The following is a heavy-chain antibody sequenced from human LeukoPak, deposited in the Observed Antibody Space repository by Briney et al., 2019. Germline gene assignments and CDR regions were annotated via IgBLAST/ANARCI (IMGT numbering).Heavy chain of an antibody. Sequence: PSETLSLTCAVSGGSISSGNYYWSWIRQPAGKGLEWIGRIYSSGTTTYNPSLKSRVSISADTSKNQYSLRLTSVTVADTAAYFCARESDLSYYDRTEYWGQATLVSVSS. CDR1: GGSISSGNYY. V-gene: IGHV4-61*02. J-gene: IGHJ4*02. CDR3: ARESDLSYYDRTEY. D-gene: IGHD3-22*01. CDR2: IYSSGTT.